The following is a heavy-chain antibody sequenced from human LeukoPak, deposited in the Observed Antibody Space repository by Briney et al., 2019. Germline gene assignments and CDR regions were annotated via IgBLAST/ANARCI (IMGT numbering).Heavy chain of an antibody. CDR2: INPNSGGT. J-gene: IGHJ4*02. CDR1: GYTFTAYY. Sequence: ASVKVSCKASGYTFTAYYMHWVRQAPGQGREWMGWINPNSGGTNYAQKFQGRVTMTRDTSISTAYMELSRLRSDDTAVFYCARDYYDSSGCGSFDYWGQGTLVTVSS. CDR3: ARDYYDSSGCGSFDY. D-gene: IGHD3-22*01. V-gene: IGHV1-2*02.